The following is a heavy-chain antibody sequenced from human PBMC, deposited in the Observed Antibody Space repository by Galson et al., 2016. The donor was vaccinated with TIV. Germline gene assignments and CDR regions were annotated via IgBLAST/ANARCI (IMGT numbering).Heavy chain of an antibody. J-gene: IGHJ4*02. CDR2: TYYGSKWYN. V-gene: IGHV6-1*01. D-gene: IGHD3-3*01. Sequence: CAISGDSVSSNSAAWNWIRQSPSRGLEWLGRTYYGSKWYNDYAASLKRRITINPDTSKNQFSLQLTSVTPEDAAVYYCARGAPSVFGVIMTLDYWGQGTLVTVSS. CDR1: GDSVSSNSAA. CDR3: ARGAPSVFGVIMTLDY.